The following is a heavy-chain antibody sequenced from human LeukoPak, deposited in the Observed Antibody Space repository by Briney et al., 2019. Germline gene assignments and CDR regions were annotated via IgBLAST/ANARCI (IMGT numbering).Heavy chain of an antibody. CDR2: IKSKTDGGTT. CDR3: TTSIPATIFWNVDY. Sequence: GGSLRLSCAASGFTFSNAWMSWVRQAPGKGLEWVGRIKSKTDGGTTDYAAPVKVRFTISRDDSKNTLYLQMNSLKTEDTAVYYCTTSIPATIFWNVDYWGQGTLVTVSS. CDR1: GFTFSNAW. D-gene: IGHD2-2*01. J-gene: IGHJ4*02. V-gene: IGHV3-15*01.